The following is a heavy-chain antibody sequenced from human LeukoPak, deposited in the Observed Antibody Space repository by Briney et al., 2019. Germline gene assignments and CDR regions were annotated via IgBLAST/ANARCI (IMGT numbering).Heavy chain of an antibody. D-gene: IGHD2-2*01. CDR3: ARDPFYQLPLTNMDV. CDR1: EFTFSAFW. CDR2: INQDGSAK. V-gene: IGHV3-7*01. J-gene: IGHJ6*03. Sequence: PGGSLRLSCAASEFTFSAFWMSWVRQAPGKGLEWVANINQDGSAKYYVDSVKGRFTVSRDNAENSLYLQTNSLRAEDTAVYYCARDPFYQLPLTNMDVWGKGTTVTVSS.